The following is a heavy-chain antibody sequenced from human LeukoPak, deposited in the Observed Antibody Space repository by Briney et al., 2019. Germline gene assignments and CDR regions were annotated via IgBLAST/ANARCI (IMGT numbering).Heavy chain of an antibody. CDR2: INPNSGGT. V-gene: IGHV1-2*02. D-gene: IGHD2-21*01. Sequence: GAAVKVSCKASGYTFTGYYMHWVRQAPGQGLEWMGWINPNSGGTNYAQKFQGRVTMTRDTSISTAYMELSRLRSDDTAVYYCARGAYCGGDCYPLHYYYYYMDVWGKGTTVTVSS. J-gene: IGHJ6*03. CDR3: ARGAYCGGDCYPLHYYYYYMDV. CDR1: GYTFTGYY.